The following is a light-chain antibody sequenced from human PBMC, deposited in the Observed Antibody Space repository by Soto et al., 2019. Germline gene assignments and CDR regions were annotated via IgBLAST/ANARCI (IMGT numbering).Light chain of an antibody. CDR2: AAS. Sequence: DIPMTQSPSSLSASVGDRVTITCRASQSISSYLNWYQQKPGEAPKLLIYAASSLQSGVPSRFSGSGSGTDFTLTISSLQPEDFAAYSCQQSYSTPWTFGQGTKVEIK. CDR3: QQSYSTPWT. V-gene: IGKV1-39*01. J-gene: IGKJ1*01. CDR1: QSISSY.